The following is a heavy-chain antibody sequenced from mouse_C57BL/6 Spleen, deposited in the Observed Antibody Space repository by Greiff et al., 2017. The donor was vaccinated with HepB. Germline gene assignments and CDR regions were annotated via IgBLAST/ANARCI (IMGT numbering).Heavy chain of an antibody. D-gene: IGHD1-1*01. CDR2: IDPSDSET. J-gene: IGHJ3*01. V-gene: IGHV1-52*01. CDR3: ARGDYYGSRKGFAY. Sequence: QVQLQQPGAELVRPGSSVKLSCKASGYTFTSYWMHWVKQRPIQGLEWIGNIDPSDSETHYNQKFKDKATLTVDKSSSTAYMQLSSLTSEDSAVYYCARGDYYGSRKGFAYWGQVTLVTVSA. CDR1: GYTFTSYW.